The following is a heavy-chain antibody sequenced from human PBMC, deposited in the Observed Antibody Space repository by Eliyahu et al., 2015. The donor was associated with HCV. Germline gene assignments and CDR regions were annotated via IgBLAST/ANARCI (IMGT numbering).Heavy chain of an antibody. V-gene: IGHV3-23*01. CDR2: ISSSGGRT. J-gene: IGHJ4*02. CDR3: AKEGGSWRWEYFDY. D-gene: IGHD3-16*01. Sequence: EVQLLESGGGLVQPGGSLRLSCAASGFTFSNYAISWVRQAPGKGLEWVSAISSSGGRTFYADSVKGRFTISRDSSQNTLYLQMNSLRAEDTAVYYCAKEGGSWRWEYFDYWGQGTLVTVSS. CDR1: GFTFSNYA.